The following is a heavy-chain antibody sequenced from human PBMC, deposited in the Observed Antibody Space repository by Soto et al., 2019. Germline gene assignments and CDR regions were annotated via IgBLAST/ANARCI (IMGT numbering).Heavy chain of an antibody. CDR3: ARDHEKRYYYGSGSYYLYYYGMDV. CDR1: GGSFSGYY. J-gene: IGHJ6*02. Sequence: SETLSLTCAVYGGSFSGYYWSWIRQPPGKGLEWIGEINHSGSTNYNPSLKSRVTISVDTSKNQFSLKLSSVTAADTAVYYCARDHEKRYYYGSGSYYLYYYGMDVWGQGTTVTVSS. D-gene: IGHD3-10*01. CDR2: INHSGST. V-gene: IGHV4-34*01.